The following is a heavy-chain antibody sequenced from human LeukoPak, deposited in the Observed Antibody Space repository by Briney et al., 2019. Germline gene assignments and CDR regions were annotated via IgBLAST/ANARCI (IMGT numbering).Heavy chain of an antibody. CDR3: ARGWRRDHCSSTSCYHYYYGMDV. D-gene: IGHD2-2*01. CDR1: GGSFSGYY. J-gene: IGHJ6*02. V-gene: IGHV4-34*01. CDR2: INHSGST. Sequence: SETLSLTCAVYGGSFSGYYWSWIRQPPGEGLEWIGEINHSGSTNYNPSLKSRVTISVDTSKNQFSLKLSSVTAADTAVYYCARGWRRDHCSSTSCYHYYYGMDVWGQGTTVTVSS.